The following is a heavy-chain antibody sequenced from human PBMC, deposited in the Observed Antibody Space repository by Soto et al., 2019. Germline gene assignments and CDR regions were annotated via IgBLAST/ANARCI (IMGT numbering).Heavy chain of an antibody. D-gene: IGHD4-4*01. CDR2: IIGSGSST. V-gene: IGHV3-23*01. CDR1: GFTFSNYA. CDR3: AYFTAVSYYYGMDV. J-gene: IGHJ6*02. Sequence: EVQLLESGGGLVQPGGSLRLSCAASGFTFSNYAMSWVRQAPGKGLEWVSAIIGSGSSTYYADSVKGRFTISRDNSKNTLFLQMNSLRAEDTAVYYCAYFTAVSYYYGMDVWGQGTTVTVSS.